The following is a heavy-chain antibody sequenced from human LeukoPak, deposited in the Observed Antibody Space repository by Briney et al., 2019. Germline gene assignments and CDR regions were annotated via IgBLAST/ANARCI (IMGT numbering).Heavy chain of an antibody. Sequence: VKVSCKASGGTFSSYAISWVRQAPGQGLEWMGGIIPIFGTANYAQKFQGRVTITADESTSTAYMELSSLRSEDTAVYYCASGYCSSTSCYFGAFDIWGQGTMVTVSS. D-gene: IGHD2-2*01. CDR3: ASGYCSSTSCYFGAFDI. J-gene: IGHJ3*02. V-gene: IGHV1-69*13. CDR2: IIPIFGTA. CDR1: GGTFSSYA.